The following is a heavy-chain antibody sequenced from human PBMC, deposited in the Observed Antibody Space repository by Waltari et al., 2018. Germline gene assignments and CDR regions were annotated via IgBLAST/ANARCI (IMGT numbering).Heavy chain of an antibody. V-gene: IGHV1-46*01. Sequence: QVQLVQSGAEVTKPGASVKVSCKASGYTFTSYYMHWVRQAPGQGLEWMGIINPSGGSTSYAQKFQGRVTMTRESSTSPVYVELGSLRAEDTAVYYCARDGRKSIAARWGQGTLVTVSS. D-gene: IGHD6-6*01. CDR3: ARDGRKSIAAR. CDR2: INPSGGST. CDR1: GYTFTSYY. J-gene: IGHJ4*02.